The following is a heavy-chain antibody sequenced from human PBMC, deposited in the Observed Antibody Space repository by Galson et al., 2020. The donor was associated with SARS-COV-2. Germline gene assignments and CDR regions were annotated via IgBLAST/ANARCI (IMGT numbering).Heavy chain of an antibody. CDR2: INAGNGNT. CDR1: GYTFTSYA. V-gene: IGHV1-3*01. D-gene: IGHD6-6*01. Sequence: ASVKVSCKASGYTFTSYAMHWVRQDPGQRLEWMGWINAGNGNTKYSQKFQGRVTITRDTSASTAYMELSSLRSEDTAVYYCARGLAIAARGGHPLGKTYYYYYMDVWGKGTTVTVSS. CDR3: ARGLAIAARGGHPLGKTYYYYYMDV. J-gene: IGHJ6*03.